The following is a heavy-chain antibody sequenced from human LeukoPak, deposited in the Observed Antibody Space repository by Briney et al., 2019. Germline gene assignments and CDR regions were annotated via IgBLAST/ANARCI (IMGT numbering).Heavy chain of an antibody. CDR2: ISGSGVST. J-gene: IGHJ4*02. CDR1: GFTFDDYG. V-gene: IGHV3-23*01. D-gene: IGHD2-15*01. Sequence: GGSLRLSCAASGFTFDDYGMSWVRQAPGKGLEWVSAISGSGVSTYYADSVKGRFTISRDNSKNTLYLQMNSLRAEDTAVYYCAKGVGYCSGGSCQQFDYWGQGTLVTVSS. CDR3: AKGVGYCSGGSCQQFDY.